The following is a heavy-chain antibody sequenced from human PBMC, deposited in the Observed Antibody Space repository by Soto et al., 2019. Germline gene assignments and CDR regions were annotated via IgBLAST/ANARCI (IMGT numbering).Heavy chain of an antibody. J-gene: IGHJ4*02. Sequence: QVQLVQSGPEVKKPGSSVKVSCKTSGGTLSSFITYPINWVLQAPGQGPEWMGGIVPNVGTVNYAQRFQGRLTITADKSTGTFDMELNNLRSEGTAFYYCARRDTSGFLRYCDTWGQGTLVTVS. CDR1: GGTLSSFITYP. D-gene: IGHD3-3*01. V-gene: IGHV1-69*06. CDR2: IVPNVGTV. CDR3: ARRDTSGFLRYCDT.